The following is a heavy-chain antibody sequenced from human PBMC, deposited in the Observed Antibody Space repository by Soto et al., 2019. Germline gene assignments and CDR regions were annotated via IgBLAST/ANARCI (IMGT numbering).Heavy chain of an antibody. J-gene: IGHJ4*02. CDR2: IYPDDSDT. CDR1: GYSFSNFW. CDR3: ASSVLVXXXLNYFDL. Sequence: GESLKISCQASGYSFSNFWIAWVRQMPGEGLEWLGIIYPDDSDTRYSPSFLGQVTISADKSIKTTYLQWSSLKASDTAIYFCASSVLVXXXLNYFDLWGQGTLVTVSS. V-gene: IGHV5-51*01. D-gene: IGHD2-8*01.